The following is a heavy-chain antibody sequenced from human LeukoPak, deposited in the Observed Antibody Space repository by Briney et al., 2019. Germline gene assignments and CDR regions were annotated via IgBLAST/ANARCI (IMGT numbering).Heavy chain of an antibody. Sequence: TAGGSLRLFCTASGFTFSTYAMNWVRQAPGKGLEWVSSISSSSSYIYYADSLKGRFTISRDSAKNSLFLQMNSLRAEDTAVYYCARTSSLTPTPSFDYWGQGALVTVSS. V-gene: IGHV3-21*01. D-gene: IGHD2-15*01. CDR2: ISSSSSYI. J-gene: IGHJ4*02. CDR3: ARTSSLTPTPSFDY. CDR1: GFTFSTYA.